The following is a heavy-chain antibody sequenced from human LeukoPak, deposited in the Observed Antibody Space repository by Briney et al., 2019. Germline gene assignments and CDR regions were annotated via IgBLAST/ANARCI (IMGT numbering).Heavy chain of an antibody. Sequence: GASVKVSCKASGYTFTSYGISWVRQAPGQGLEWMGWISAYNGNTNYVQKLQGRVTMTTDTSTSTAYMELRSLRSDDTAVYYCARGMYDFWSGYQNPFDYWGQGTLVTVSS. CDR3: ARGMYDFWSGYQNPFDY. CDR1: GYTFTSYG. J-gene: IGHJ4*02. D-gene: IGHD3-3*01. V-gene: IGHV1-18*01. CDR2: ISAYNGNT.